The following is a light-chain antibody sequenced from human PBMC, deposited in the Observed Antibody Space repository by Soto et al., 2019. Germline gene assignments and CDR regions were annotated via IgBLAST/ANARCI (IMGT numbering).Light chain of an antibody. J-gene: IGLJ2*01. V-gene: IGLV4-60*02. CDR3: ETWDINTHVV. Sequence: QLVLTQSSSASASLGSSVKLTCTLSSGHTTYIIAWHQQQPGKAPRYLMKLETSGSYNKGSGVPDRFSGSSSGAHRYLTISNLQFEDEADYYCETWDINTHVVFGGGTKLTVL. CDR2: LETSGSY. CDR1: SGHTTYI.